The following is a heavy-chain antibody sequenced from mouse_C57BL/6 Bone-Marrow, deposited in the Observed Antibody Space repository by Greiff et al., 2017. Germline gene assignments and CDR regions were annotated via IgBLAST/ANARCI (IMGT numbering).Heavy chain of an antibody. CDR2: IDPENGDT. D-gene: IGHD1-1*01. CDR1: GFNIKDDY. V-gene: IGHV14-4*01. CDR3: TCYGSGAY. J-gene: IGHJ3*01. Sequence: VQLQQSGAELVRPGASVKLSCTASGFNIKDDYMHWVKQRPEQGLEWIGCIDPENGDTEYASKFQGKATITADTSSNTAYLQLSSLTSEDTAVYYCTCYGSGAYWGQGTLVTVSA.